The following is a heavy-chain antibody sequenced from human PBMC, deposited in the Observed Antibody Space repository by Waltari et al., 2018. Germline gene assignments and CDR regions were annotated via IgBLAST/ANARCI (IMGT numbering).Heavy chain of an antibody. CDR1: GGSISSSSYY. CDR2: INYSGST. V-gene: IGHV4-39*07. J-gene: IGHJ4*02. Sequence: QLQLQESGPGLVKPSETLSLTCTVSGGSISSSSYYWGWIRQPPGKGLEWIGSINYSGSTYYNPSLKSRVTISVDTSKNQFSLKLSSVTAADTAVYYCARDRYGSGSYPYYFDYWGQGTLVTVSS. CDR3: ARDRYGSGSYPYYFDY. D-gene: IGHD3-10*01.